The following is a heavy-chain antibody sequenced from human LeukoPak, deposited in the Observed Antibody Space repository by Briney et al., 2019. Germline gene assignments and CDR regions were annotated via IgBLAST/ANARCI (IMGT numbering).Heavy chain of an antibody. CDR1: GGSISSYY. D-gene: IGHD2-2*01. CDR2: IYYSGST. CDR3: ARATYYCSSTSCPSQYYYYYYMDV. Sequence: PSETLSLTCTVSGGSISSYYWSWIRQPPGKGLEWIGYIYYSGSTNYNPSLKSRVTISVDTSKNQFSLKLSSVTAADTAVYYCARATYYCSSTSCPSQYYYYYYMDVWGKGTTVTISS. V-gene: IGHV4-59*01. J-gene: IGHJ6*03.